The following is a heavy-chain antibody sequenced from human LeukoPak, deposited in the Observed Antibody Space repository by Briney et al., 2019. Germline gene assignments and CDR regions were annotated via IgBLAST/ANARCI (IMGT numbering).Heavy chain of an antibody. Sequence: GASVKVSCKASGYTFTSYYMHWVRQAPGQGLEWLGIINPNVGSTNYAQKFQGRVTLTSDTSTSTVYMELSSLRSDDTAVYYCARDGRRITVAGTGDNWGQGTLVTVSS. J-gene: IGHJ4*02. CDR3: ARDGRRITVAGTGDN. D-gene: IGHD6-19*01. CDR2: INPNVGST. V-gene: IGHV1-46*01. CDR1: GYTFTSYY.